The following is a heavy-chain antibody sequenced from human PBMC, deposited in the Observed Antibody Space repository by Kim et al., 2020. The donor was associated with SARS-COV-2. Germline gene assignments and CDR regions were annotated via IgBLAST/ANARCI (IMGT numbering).Heavy chain of an antibody. Sequence: SNPSRQSAATISVDTSKKHFSLRLSSVTAADTAVYFCARHLEYYYYYMDVWGEGTTVTVSS. J-gene: IGHJ6*03. V-gene: IGHV4-39*01. CDR3: ARHLEYYYYYMDV.